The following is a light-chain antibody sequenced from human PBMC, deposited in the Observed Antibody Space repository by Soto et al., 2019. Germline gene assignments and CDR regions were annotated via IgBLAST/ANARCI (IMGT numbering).Light chain of an antibody. CDR3: CSSTGISTLL. V-gene: IGLV2-14*01. CDR2: EVS. J-gene: IGLJ1*01. CDR1: KSNIERHY. Sequence: QSVLAQPPSVSAAPGLNVTISCSGSKSNIERHYVSWYQQHAGKAPKLIIYEVSHRPSGVSNRFSGSKSGSTASLTISGLQAEDEAHYYCCSSTGISTLLFATGTKVTVL.